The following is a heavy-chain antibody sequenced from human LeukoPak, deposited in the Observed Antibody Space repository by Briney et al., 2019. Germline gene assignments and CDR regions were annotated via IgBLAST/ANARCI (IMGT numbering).Heavy chain of an antibody. J-gene: IGHJ4*02. CDR2: ISVYNGET. V-gene: IGHV1-18*04. D-gene: IGHD4-17*01. Sequence: ASVKVFCKASGYTFTTYVISWVGQAPGQGLEWMGWISVYNGETNYAQKLQGRVTLTTDTSTSTAYMELRSLTSDDTAVYYCARDPDGDLVFDHWGQGTLVTVSS. CDR1: GYTFTTYV. CDR3: ARDPDGDLVFDH.